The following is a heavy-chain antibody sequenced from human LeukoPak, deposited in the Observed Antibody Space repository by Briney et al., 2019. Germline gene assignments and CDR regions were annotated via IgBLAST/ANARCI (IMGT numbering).Heavy chain of an antibody. CDR2: IIPILGIA. Sequence: SVKVSCKASGGTFSSYTISWVRQAPGQGLEWMGRIIPILGIANYAQKFQGRVTITADKSTSTAYMELSSLRSEDTAVYYCATPFPVMGSFDYWGQGTLVTVSS. CDR3: ATPFPVMGSFDY. V-gene: IGHV1-69*02. J-gene: IGHJ4*02. D-gene: IGHD3-16*01. CDR1: GGTFSSYT.